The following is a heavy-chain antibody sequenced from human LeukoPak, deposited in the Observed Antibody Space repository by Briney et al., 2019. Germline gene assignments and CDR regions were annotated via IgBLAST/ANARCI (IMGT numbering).Heavy chain of an antibody. CDR1: GGTFSSYA. J-gene: IGHJ6*02. CDR2: IIPIFGIA. Sequence: SVKVSCKASGGTFSSYAISWVRQAPGQGLEWMGRIIPIFGIANYAQKFQGRVTITADKSTSTAYMELSSLRSEDTAVYYCAGPLELGIFGVVTTPPDVWGQGTTVTVSS. CDR3: AGPLELGIFGVVTTPPDV. V-gene: IGHV1-69*04. D-gene: IGHD3-3*01.